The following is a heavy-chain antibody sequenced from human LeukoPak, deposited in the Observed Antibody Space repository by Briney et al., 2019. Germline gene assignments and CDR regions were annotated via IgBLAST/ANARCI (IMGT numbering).Heavy chain of an antibody. Sequence: SQTLSRTCAISGDSVSSNSAAWSWIRQSPSRGLEWLGRTYYRSKWYNDYAVSVKSRITVNPDTSKNQFSLQLNSVTPEDTAMYYCARDAGGSMVRGVLNWFDPLGQGTLVTVSS. V-gene: IGHV6-1*01. J-gene: IGHJ5*02. CDR3: ARDAGGSMVRGVLNWFDP. D-gene: IGHD3-10*01. CDR2: TYYRSKWYN. CDR1: GDSVSSNSAA.